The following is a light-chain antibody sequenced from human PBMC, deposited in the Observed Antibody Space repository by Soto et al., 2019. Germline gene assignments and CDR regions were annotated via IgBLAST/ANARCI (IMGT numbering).Light chain of an antibody. CDR1: SNDVGGYNY. CDR2: EVS. CDR3: DSWDNSLSVVL. Sequence: QSALTQPASMSGSPGQSITISCTGTSNDVGGYNYVSWYQQHPGKAPKLMIFEVSNRPSGVSNRFSGSKSGNTASLTISGLQAEDEAYYYCDSWDNSLSVVLFGGGTQLTVL. V-gene: IGLV2-14*01. J-gene: IGLJ2*01.